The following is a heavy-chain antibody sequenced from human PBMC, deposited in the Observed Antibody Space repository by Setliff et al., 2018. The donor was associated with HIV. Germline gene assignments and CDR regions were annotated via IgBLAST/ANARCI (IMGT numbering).Heavy chain of an antibody. V-gene: IGHV1-3*01. CDR3: ARIWGIPPFYYFDY. CDR2: IHAGNGYT. D-gene: IGHD3-16*01. J-gene: IGHJ4*02. CDR1: GYTFTSYA. Sequence: ASVKVSCKASGYTFTSYAMHWVRQAPGQRLEWMGWIHAGNGYTKYSQKFQGRVTFTRDTSASAAYMDLSSLRSEDTAVYYCARIWGIPPFYYFDYWGQGTLVTVSS.